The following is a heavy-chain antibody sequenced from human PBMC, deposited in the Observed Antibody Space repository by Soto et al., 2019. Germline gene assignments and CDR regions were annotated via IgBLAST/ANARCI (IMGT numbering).Heavy chain of an antibody. CDR3: ARESEDLTSNFDY. CDR2: VSSTTNYI. Sequence: GGSLRRSCAAYGVPLTRYSMHLVRQVPGKGLEWVSSVSSTTNYIYYGDSMKGRFTISRDNAKNSLYLEMNSLRAEDTAVYYCARESEDLTSNFDYWGQGTPVTVSS. CDR1: GVPLTRYS. V-gene: IGHV3-21*06. J-gene: IGHJ4*02.